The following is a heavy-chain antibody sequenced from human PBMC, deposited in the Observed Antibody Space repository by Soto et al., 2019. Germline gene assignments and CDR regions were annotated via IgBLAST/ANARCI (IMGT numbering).Heavy chain of an antibody. CDR2: ISAYNDNT. D-gene: IGHD6-6*01. CDR1: GYTYTSYG. Sequence: QVQLVQSGAEVKKPGASVKVSRKASGYTYTSYGISWVRHARGQALEGMGWISAYNDNTNYAQQLQGRVTMTTDTSTSTAYMELRSLRSDDTAVYYCARVGEVEYSNSGYDYWGQGTLVTVSS. J-gene: IGHJ4*02. V-gene: IGHV1-18*01. CDR3: ARVGEVEYSNSGYDY.